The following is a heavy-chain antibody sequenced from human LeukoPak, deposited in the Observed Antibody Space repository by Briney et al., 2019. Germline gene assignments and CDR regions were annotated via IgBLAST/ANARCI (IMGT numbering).Heavy chain of an antibody. V-gene: IGHV4-39*01. J-gene: IGHJ4*02. CDR1: GGSISSSSYY. CDR2: IYYSGST. Sequence: SETLSLTCTVSGGSISSSSYYWGWIRQPPGKGLEWIGSIYYSGSTYYNPFLKSRVTISVDTSKNQFSLKLSSVTAADTAVYYCARGESYYYDSSGYPPDYWGQGTLVTVSS. CDR3: ARGESYYYDSSGYPPDY. D-gene: IGHD3-22*01.